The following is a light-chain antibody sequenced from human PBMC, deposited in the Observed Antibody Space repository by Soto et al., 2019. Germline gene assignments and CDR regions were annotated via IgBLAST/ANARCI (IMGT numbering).Light chain of an antibody. J-gene: IGKJ1*01. CDR3: QHYNSYSEA. CDR2: AAS. Sequence: IQLTQSPSSLSASVGDRVTITCRASQGISSYLAWYQQKPGKAPKLLIYAASTLQSGVPSRFSGSGSGTGFTLTISSLQPEDFATYYCQHYNSYSEAFGQGTKVDIK. CDR1: QGISSY. V-gene: IGKV1-9*01.